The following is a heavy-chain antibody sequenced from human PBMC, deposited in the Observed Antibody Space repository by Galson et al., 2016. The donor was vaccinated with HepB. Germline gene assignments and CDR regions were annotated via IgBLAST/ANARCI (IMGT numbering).Heavy chain of an antibody. CDR3: ARRGGDYLYYFDH. CDR1: GGSIGSFY. V-gene: IGHV4-59*01. Sequence: SETLSLTCSVSGGSIGSFYWSWIRQPPGQGLEWIGYIYYTGSTNYNPSLKSRVTISIDTSKKQFSLKLSSVTAADTAVYYCARRGGDYLYYFDHWGQGTLVTGSS. D-gene: IGHD4-17*01. J-gene: IGHJ4*02. CDR2: IYYTGST.